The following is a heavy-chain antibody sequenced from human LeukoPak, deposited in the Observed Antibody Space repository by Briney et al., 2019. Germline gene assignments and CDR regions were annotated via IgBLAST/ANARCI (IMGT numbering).Heavy chain of an antibody. D-gene: IGHD6-13*01. CDR1: GGSISSGGYY. Sequence: PSQTLSLTCTVSGGSISSGGYYWSWIRQHPGEGLEWIGYIYYSGSTYYNPSLKSRVTISVDTSKNQFSLKLSSVTAADTAVYYCARGYSSFYFDYWGQGTLVTVSS. CDR2: IYYSGST. CDR3: ARGYSSFYFDY. J-gene: IGHJ4*02. V-gene: IGHV4-31*03.